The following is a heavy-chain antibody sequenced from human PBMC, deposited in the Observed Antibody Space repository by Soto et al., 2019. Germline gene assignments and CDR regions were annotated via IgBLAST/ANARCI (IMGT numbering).Heavy chain of an antibody. CDR2: IYSGGST. J-gene: IGHJ6*02. CDR3: ATYTVEGFYYYYYGMDV. CDR1: GFTVSSNY. V-gene: IGHV3-66*01. Sequence: EVQLVESGGGLVQPGGSLRLSYAASGFTVSSNYMSWVRQAPGKGLEWVSVIYSGGSTYYADSVKGRFTISRDNSKNTLYLQMNSLRAEDTAVYYCATYTVEGFYYYYYGMDVWGQGTTVTVSS. D-gene: IGHD3-3*01.